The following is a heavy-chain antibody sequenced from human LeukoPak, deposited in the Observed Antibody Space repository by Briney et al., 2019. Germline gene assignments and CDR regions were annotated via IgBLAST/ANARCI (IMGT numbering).Heavy chain of an antibody. V-gene: IGHV5-51*01. Sequence: GESLKIPCQGSGYSFTTYWIAWVRQIPGRGLEWMGIIYPGDSHIRYSPSFEGQVTISADKSIGTAYLQWSSLKASDTAMYYCARLAFSYCSGGACSRFDYWGHGTLVTVSS. CDR3: ARLAFSYCSGGACSRFDY. J-gene: IGHJ4*01. D-gene: IGHD2-15*01. CDR2: IYPGDSHI. CDR1: GYSFTTYW.